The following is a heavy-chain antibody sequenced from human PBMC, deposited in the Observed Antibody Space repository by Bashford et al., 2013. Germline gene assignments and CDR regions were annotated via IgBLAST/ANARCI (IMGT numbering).Heavy chain of an antibody. V-gene: IGHV5-51*01. CDR2: RSRDSET. J-gene: IGHJ6*02. D-gene: IGHD1-26*01. CDR3: ARHVHEVGASDRWFRYYGMDV. Sequence: WVRQMPGKARNGGDHRSRDSETKYSPSFQGQVTISVDKSLNTAYLQWSSLKASDTAMYYCARHVHEVGASDRWFRYYGMDVWGQGTTVTVSS.